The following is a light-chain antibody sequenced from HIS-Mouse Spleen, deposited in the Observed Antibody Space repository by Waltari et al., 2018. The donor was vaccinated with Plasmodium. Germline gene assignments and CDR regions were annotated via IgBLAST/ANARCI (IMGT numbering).Light chain of an antibody. CDR2: KAS. V-gene: IGKV1-5*03. Sequence: DIQMTQSPSTLSASVGDRVTITCRASQSISSWLAWYQQKPGKAPKLLIYKASSLESGVPSRFSGSGSVTEFTLTISSLQPDDFATYYCQQYNSYQFGQGTKVEIK. CDR1: QSISSW. J-gene: IGKJ1*01. CDR3: QQYNSYQ.